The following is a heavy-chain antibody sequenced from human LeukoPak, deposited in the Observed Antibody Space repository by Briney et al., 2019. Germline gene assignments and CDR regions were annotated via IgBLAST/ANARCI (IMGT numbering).Heavy chain of an antibody. CDR2: ISGGGGST. Sequence: GGSLRLSCAASGFTFSSYAMSWVRQAPGKGLEWVSAISGGGGSTYYADSVKGRFTISRDNSKNTLYLQMNSLRAEDTAVYYCAKAVAVAGHGEYWGQGTLVTVSS. J-gene: IGHJ4*02. CDR1: GFTFSSYA. V-gene: IGHV3-23*01. CDR3: AKAVAVAGHGEY. D-gene: IGHD6-19*01.